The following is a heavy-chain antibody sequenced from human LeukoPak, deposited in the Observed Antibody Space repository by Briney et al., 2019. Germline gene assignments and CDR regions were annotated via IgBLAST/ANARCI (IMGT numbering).Heavy chain of an antibody. J-gene: IGHJ4*02. Sequence: SETLSLTCAVYGGSFSGYYWSWIRQPAGKGLEWIGRIYTSGSTNYNPSLKSRVTISVDTSKNQFSLKLSSVTAADTAVYYCARGQHDFWSGYYHGYWGQGTLVTVSS. CDR2: IYTSGST. CDR1: GGSFSGYY. V-gene: IGHV4-59*10. CDR3: ARGQHDFWSGYYHGY. D-gene: IGHD3-3*01.